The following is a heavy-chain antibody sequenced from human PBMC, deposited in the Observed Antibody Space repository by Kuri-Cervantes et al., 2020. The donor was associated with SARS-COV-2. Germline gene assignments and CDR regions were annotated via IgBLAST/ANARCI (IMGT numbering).Heavy chain of an antibody. CDR3: ARGGGYDYPHY. J-gene: IGHJ4*02. D-gene: IGHD3-16*01. V-gene: IGHV4-4*02. Sequence: SCAVSGDSFSSSTWWSWVRQPPGKGLQWIGEIYHSGSTNYNPSLKSRVTISIDKSKNQFSLKLSSVTAADTAAYYCARGGGYDYPHYWGQGTLVTVSS. CDR1: GDSFSSSTW. CDR2: IYHSGST.